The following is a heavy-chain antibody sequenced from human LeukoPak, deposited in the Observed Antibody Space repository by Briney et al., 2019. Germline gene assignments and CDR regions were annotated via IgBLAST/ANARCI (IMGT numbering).Heavy chain of an antibody. CDR3: ARVGAGDAFYI. V-gene: IGHV1-8*01. J-gene: IGHJ4*02. D-gene: IGHD3/OR15-3a*01. CDR2: MNPNRGNT. CDR1: GYTFTSYD. Sequence: APVKVSCKGSGYTFTSYDINWVGQATGQGGEGMGWMNPNRGNTDYAQKFQGRVTMTSNTSISTAYMELSSLRSEDTAVYYCARVGAGDAFYIWVQGTLVTVSS.